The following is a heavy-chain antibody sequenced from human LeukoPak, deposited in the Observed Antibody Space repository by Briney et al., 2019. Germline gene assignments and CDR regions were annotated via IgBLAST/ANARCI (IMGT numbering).Heavy chain of an antibody. D-gene: IGHD3-10*01. CDR3: ASLGGYGSGSYYFDY. J-gene: IGHJ4*02. CDR1: GGSISSSSYY. CDR2: IYYSGST. V-gene: IGHV4-39*01. Sequence: PSETLSLTCTVSGGSISSSSYYWGWIRQPPGKGLEWIGSIYYSGSTYYNPSLKSRVTISVDTSKNQFSLKLSSVTAADTAVYYCASLGGYGSGSYYFDYWGQGTLVTVSS.